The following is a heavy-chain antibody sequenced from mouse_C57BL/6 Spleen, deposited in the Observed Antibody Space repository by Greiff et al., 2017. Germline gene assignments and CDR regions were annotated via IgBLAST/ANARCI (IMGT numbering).Heavy chain of an antibody. J-gene: IGHJ4*01. D-gene: IGHD2-4*01. Sequence: VQLQQSGAELVKPGASVKISCKASGYAFSSYWMNWVKQRPGKGLEWIGQIYPGDGDTNYNGKFKGKATLTADKSSSTAYMQLSSLTSEDSAVYFCARGWYYDYDEDYAMDYWGQGTSVTVSS. CDR2: IYPGDGDT. V-gene: IGHV1-80*01. CDR1: GYAFSSYW. CDR3: ARGWYYDYDEDYAMDY.